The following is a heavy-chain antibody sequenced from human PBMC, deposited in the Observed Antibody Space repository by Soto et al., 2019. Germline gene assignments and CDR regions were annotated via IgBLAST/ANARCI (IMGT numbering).Heavy chain of an antibody. V-gene: IGHV1-8*02. J-gene: IGHJ4*02. D-gene: IGHD3-16*02. Sequence: GASVKVSCEASGYTFTGYYMHWVRQAPGQGLEWMRWINPNTGYTDYAQKFQDRVTMTGNTSITTAYMELSSLRSEDTAVYYCVRGRVMITFGVVIVIDYWGQGSPVTVSS. CDR2: INPNTGYT. CDR1: GYTFTGYY. CDR3: VRGRVMITFGVVIVIDY.